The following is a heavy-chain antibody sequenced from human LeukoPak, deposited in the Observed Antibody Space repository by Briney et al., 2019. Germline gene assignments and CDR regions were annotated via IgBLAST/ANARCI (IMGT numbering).Heavy chain of an antibody. CDR1: GGSISSYY. V-gene: IGHV4-59*12. J-gene: IGHJ4*02. CDR3: ARELQYYYDSSGYYDY. Sequence: SETLSLTCTVSGGSISSYYWGWIRQPPGKGLEWIGFIFYSGTTNYNPSLKSRVTISVDTSKNQFSLKLSSVTAADTAVYYCARELQYYYDSSGYYDYWGQGTLATVSS. D-gene: IGHD3-22*01. CDR2: IFYSGTT.